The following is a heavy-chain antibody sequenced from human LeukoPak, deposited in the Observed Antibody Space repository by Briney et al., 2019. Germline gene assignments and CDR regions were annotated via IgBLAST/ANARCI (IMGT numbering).Heavy chain of an antibody. J-gene: IGHJ4*02. V-gene: IGHV3-48*03. CDR2: ISSSGSTI. Sequence: GGSLRLSCAASGFTFSSYEMNWVRQAPGKGLEWVSYISSSGSTIYYADSVKGRFTISRDNAKNSLYLQMNSLRAEDTAVYYCARDRRIAVAGYYFDYWGQGTLVTVSS. CDR3: ARDRRIAVAGYYFDY. CDR1: GFTFSSYE. D-gene: IGHD6-19*01.